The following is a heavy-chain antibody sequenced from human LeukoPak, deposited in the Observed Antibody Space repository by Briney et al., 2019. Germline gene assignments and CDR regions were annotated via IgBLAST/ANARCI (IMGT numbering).Heavy chain of an antibody. CDR3: AKLGGQELHNYYVAV. CDR1: GFTFSSYA. J-gene: IGHJ6*03. V-gene: IGHV3-23*01. CDR2: IIDSGEST. Sequence: GGSLRLSCAASGFTFSSYAMSWVRQAPGKGLERVSGIIDSGESTYYANFAKGRFTISRDNSNNTLYLQMNSLRAEDTAVYYCAKLGGQELHNYYVAVCGKGTTVAVSS. D-gene: IGHD3-16*01.